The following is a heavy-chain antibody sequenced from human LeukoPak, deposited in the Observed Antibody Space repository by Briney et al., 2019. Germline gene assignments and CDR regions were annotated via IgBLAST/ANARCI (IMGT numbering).Heavy chain of an antibody. CDR1: GYTFTSYY. CDR2: INPSGGST. CDR3: ARVETGTTGYNWFDP. D-gene: IGHD1-1*01. J-gene: IGHJ5*02. Sequence: ASVKVSCKASGYTFTSYYMHWVRQAPGQGLEWMGIINPSGGSTSYAQKFQGRVTMTRDTSTSTVYMELSSLRSEDTAVYYCARVETGTTGYNWFDPWGQGTLVTVSS. V-gene: IGHV1-46*01.